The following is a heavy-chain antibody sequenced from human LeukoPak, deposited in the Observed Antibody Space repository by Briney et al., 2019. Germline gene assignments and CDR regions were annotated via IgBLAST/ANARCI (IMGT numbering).Heavy chain of an antibody. CDR1: GFTFSSYS. D-gene: IGHD3-10*01. Sequence: PGGSLRLSCSASGFTFSSYSIMWVRQAPGAGLEWVSAISGSGGSTYYADSVKGRSTISRDNSKNTLYLQMNSLRAEDTAVYYCAKFGLAGSGRYHDAFDIWGQGTMVTVSS. CDR2: ISGSGGST. J-gene: IGHJ3*02. CDR3: AKFGLAGSGRYHDAFDI. V-gene: IGHV3-23*01.